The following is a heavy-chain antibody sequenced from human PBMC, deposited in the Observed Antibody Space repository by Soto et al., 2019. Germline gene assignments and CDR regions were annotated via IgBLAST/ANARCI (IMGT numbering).Heavy chain of an antibody. V-gene: IGHV1-69*13. CDR3: AGSYGAGTYGSLDP. CDR1: GGGFSSYA. D-gene: IGHD3-10*01. CDR2: IIPIFGTT. J-gene: IGHJ5*02. Sequence: SVKVSCKASGGGFSSYAVNWVRQAPGQGLEWMGGIIPIFGTTNYAPEVQDRVTMTADESTTTAYMELRSLRSEDTAVYYCAGSYGAGTYGSLDPWGQGTRVTVSS.